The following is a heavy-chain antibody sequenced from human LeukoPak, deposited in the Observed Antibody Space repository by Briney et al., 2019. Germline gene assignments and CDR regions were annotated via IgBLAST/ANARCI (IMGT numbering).Heavy chain of an antibody. CDR2: INAGNGNT. V-gene: IGHV1-3*01. Sequence: ASVKVSCKASGYTFTSYAMHWVRQAPGQRLEWMGWINAGNGNTKYSQKFQGRVTITRDTSASTAYMELSSLRSKDTAVYYCATSAYTAVGGAFDPWGQGTLVTVSS. D-gene: IGHD1-26*01. CDR1: GYTFTSYA. CDR3: ATSAYTAVGGAFDP. J-gene: IGHJ5*02.